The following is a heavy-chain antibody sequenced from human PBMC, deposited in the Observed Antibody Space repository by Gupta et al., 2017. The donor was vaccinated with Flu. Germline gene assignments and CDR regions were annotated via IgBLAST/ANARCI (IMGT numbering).Heavy chain of an antibody. Sequence: LQLQVSVPGLVKPSEILFLNCNVSDVPMRSHKNYWGWVRQPPGKVLEGIGNIYFDGKAYYNPSLKGRFTISLDTSQNQFSLKLRSVTAADTAIHYCVRLRYCATSSCSSMDYWGQGALVTVSS. CDR3: VRLRYCATSSCSSMDY. D-gene: IGHD2-2*01. CDR1: DVPMRSHKNY. CDR2: IYFDGKA. V-gene: IGHV4-39*01. J-gene: IGHJ4*02.